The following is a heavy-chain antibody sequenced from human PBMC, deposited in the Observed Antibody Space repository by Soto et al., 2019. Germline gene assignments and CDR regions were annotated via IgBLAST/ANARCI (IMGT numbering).Heavy chain of an antibody. CDR2: ISGSAGTT. CDR3: ATGGSSGSDF. Sequence: EVQLLESGGGLVQPGGSLRLSCAASGFTFSLYAMSWVRQAPGKGLEWVSGISGSAGTTYYADSVKGRFTISRDHSKNTLFLQLGSLRAADSAVYYCATGGSSGSDFWGQGTLVTGSS. V-gene: IGHV3-23*01. J-gene: IGHJ4*02. D-gene: IGHD6-25*01. CDR1: GFTFSLYA.